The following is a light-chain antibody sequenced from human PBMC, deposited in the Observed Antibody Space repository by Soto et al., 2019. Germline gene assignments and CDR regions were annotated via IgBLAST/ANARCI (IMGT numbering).Light chain of an antibody. J-gene: IGKJ1*01. CDR1: QGISNY. CDR2: AAS. CDR3: QKYNSAPQT. Sequence: DIQMTQSPSSRSASVGDRVTITCRASQGISNYLAWYQQKPGKVPKLLIYAASTLQSGVPSRFSGSGSGTDFTLTISSLQPEDVTTYYCQKYNSAPQTFGQGSMVDI. V-gene: IGKV1-27*01.